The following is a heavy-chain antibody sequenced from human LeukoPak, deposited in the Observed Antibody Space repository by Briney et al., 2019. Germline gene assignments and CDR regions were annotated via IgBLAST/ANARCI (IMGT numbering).Heavy chain of an antibody. CDR1: GFAFSGYG. V-gene: IGHV3-23*01. J-gene: IGHJ3*01. CDR2: ISGSGGGR. D-gene: IGHD3-9*01. CDR3: ASGRNLRYSN. Sequence: GGSLRLSCAASGFAFSGYGMSWGGQAPGKGLEGGSAISGSGGGRAYAHSVKDRFTISSDNPKHTQYLQMNSLRLEHPALYYCASGRNLRYSNWGQGPMVSVCS.